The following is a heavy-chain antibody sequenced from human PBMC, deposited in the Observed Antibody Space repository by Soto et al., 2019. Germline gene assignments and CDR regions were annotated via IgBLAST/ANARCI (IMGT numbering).Heavy chain of an antibody. CDR3: SRVHDGGYSTYYFDY. Sequence: QVQLVQSGAEVKKPGASVKVSCKASGYTFTSYGISWVRQAPGLGLAWMGWISAYNGNTNYAQKLQGRVTMTTDTSTSTAYMELRSLRSDDTAVYYCSRVHDGGYSTYYFDYWGQGTLVTVSS. CDR1: GYTFTSYG. V-gene: IGHV1-18*04. CDR2: ISAYNGNT. J-gene: IGHJ4*02. D-gene: IGHD4-17*01.